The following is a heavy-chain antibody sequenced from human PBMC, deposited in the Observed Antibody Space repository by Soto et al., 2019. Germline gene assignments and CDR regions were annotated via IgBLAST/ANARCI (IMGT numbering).Heavy chain of an antibody. V-gene: IGHV3-66*01. J-gene: IGHJ4*02. CDR3: ARVKYDSSSYYPDYFDN. D-gene: IGHD3-22*01. CDR2: IYSGGST. CDR1: GFTVSSNY. Sequence: GGSLRLSCAASGFTVSSNYMSWVRQAPGKGLEWVSVIYSGGSTYYADSVKGRFTISRHNSKNALYLQMNSLRAEDTAVYYCARVKYDSSSYYPDYFDNWGQGTLVTVSS.